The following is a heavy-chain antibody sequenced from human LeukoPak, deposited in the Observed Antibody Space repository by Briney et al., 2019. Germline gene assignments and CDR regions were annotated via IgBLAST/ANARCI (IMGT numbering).Heavy chain of an antibody. CDR3: PKVVGATTRGYFDY. V-gene: IGHV3-23*01. J-gene: IGHJ4*02. Sequence: SLRLSCAASGLSFSSYAMRWVRQAPGDGLGWVAFISSSGGSTYYADSVKGRFTISRDNSKRTSCTQMDSLRAAGPAVNYCPKVVGATTRGYFDYWGQGTLVTVSS. CDR1: GLSFSSYA. CDR2: ISSSGGST. D-gene: IGHD1-26*01.